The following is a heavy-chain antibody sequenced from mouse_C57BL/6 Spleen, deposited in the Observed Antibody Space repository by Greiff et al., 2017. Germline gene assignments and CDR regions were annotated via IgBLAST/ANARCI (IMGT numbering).Heavy chain of an antibody. Sequence: EVKVVESEGGLVQPGSSMKLSCTASGFTFSDYYMAWVRQVPEKGLEWVANINYDGSSTYYLDSLKSRFIISRDNAKNLLYLQMSSLKSEDTATYYCARETRYYFDYWGQGTTLT. CDR2: INYDGSST. J-gene: IGHJ2*01. CDR1: GFTFSDYY. D-gene: IGHD3-1*01. CDR3: ARETRYYFDY. V-gene: IGHV5-16*01.